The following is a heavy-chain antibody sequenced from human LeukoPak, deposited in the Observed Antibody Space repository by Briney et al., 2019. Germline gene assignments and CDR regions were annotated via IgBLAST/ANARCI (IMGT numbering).Heavy chain of an antibody. CDR1: GVTFSSYS. D-gene: IGHD5-24*01. CDR3: ARALAPMRWLHGGVDY. J-gene: IGHJ4*02. V-gene: IGHV3-23*01. CDR2: ISGSGGST. Sequence: TGGSLRLSCAASGVTFSSYSMSWVRQAPGKGLEWVSAISGSGGSTYYADSVKGRFTISRDNSTNTLYLQMNSLRAEDTAVYYCARALAPMRWLHGGVDYWGQGTLVTVSS.